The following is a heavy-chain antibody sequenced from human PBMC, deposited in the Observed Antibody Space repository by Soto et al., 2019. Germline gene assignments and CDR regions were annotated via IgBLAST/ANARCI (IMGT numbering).Heavy chain of an antibody. Sequence: ASVKVSCKASGYTFTGYYMHWVRQAPGQGLEWMGWINPNSGGTNYAQKFQGWVTMTRDTSISTAYMELSGLRSDDTAVYYCARGPPPCSGGSCYHLFDYWGQGTLVTVSS. J-gene: IGHJ4*02. CDR2: INPNSGGT. V-gene: IGHV1-2*04. CDR3: ARGPPPCSGGSCYHLFDY. D-gene: IGHD2-15*01. CDR1: GYTFTGYY.